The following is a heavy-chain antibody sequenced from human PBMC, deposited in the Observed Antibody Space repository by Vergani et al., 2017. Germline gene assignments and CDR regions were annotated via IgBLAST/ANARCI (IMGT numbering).Heavy chain of an antibody. CDR1: GGSISSSSYY. D-gene: IGHD3-10*01. V-gene: IGHV4-39*01. CDR2: IYYSGNT. Sequence: QLQLQESGPGLVKPSETLSLTCTVSGGSISSSSYYWGWIRQPPGKGLEWIGSIYYSGNTYYNPSLKSRVTISVDTSKNQFPLKLSSVTAADTAVYYCAGRYGSGSYYYNWFDPWGQGTLVTVSS. J-gene: IGHJ5*02. CDR3: AGRYGSGSYYYNWFDP.